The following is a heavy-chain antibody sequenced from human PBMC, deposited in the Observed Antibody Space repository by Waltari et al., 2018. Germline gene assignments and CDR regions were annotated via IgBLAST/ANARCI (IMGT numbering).Heavy chain of an antibody. D-gene: IGHD3-10*01. CDR1: GGTFSSYA. Sequence: QVQLVQSGAEVKKPGSSVKVSCKASGGTFSSYAISWVRQAPGQGLEWMGGIIPIFGTANSAQKFQGRVTITADESTSTADMELSSLRSEDTAVYYWARRRGNYYGSGSSYYFDYWGQGTLVTVSS. CDR2: IIPIFGTA. CDR3: ARRRGNYYGSGSSYYFDY. V-gene: IGHV1-69*01. J-gene: IGHJ4*02.